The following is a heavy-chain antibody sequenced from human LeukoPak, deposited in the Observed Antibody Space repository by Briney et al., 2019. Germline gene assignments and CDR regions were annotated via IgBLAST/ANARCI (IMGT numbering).Heavy chain of an antibody. D-gene: IGHD2-15*01. CDR2: IYHSGST. CDR3: ARGLRMPYYFDY. J-gene: IGHJ4*02. V-gene: IGHV4-38-2*02. Sequence: SETLSLTCTVSGYPISSGYYWGWIRQPPGKGLEWIGSIYHSGSTYYNPSLKSRVTISVDTSKNQFSLKLSSVTAADTAVYYCARGLRMPYYFDYWGQGTLVTVSS. CDR1: GYPISSGYY.